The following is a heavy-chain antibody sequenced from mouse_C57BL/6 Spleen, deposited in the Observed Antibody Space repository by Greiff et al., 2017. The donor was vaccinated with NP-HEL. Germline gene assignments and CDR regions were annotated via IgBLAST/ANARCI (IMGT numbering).Heavy chain of an antibody. J-gene: IGHJ2*01. CDR2: IYPGDGDT. CDR1: GYAFSSSW. D-gene: IGHD2-14*01. CDR3: ARGVRRDYFDY. V-gene: IGHV1-82*01. Sequence: QVQLQHSGPELVKPGASVKISCKASGYAFSSSWMNWVKQRPGKGLEWIGRIYPGDGDTNYNGKFKGKATLTADKSSSTAYMQLSSLTSEDSAVYFCARGVRRDYFDYWGQGTTLTVSS.